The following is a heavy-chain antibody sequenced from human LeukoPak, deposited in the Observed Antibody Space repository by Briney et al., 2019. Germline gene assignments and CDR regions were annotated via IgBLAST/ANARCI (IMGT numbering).Heavy chain of an antibody. CDR3: ARDFPRYCSSTSCYRGSNWFDP. Sequence: ASVKVSCEASGYTFTSYGISWVRQATGQGLEWMGWISAYNGNTNYAQKLQGRVTMTTDTSTSTAYMELRSLRSDDTAVYYCARDFPRYCSSTSCYRGSNWFDPWGQGTLVTVSS. V-gene: IGHV1-18*01. J-gene: IGHJ5*02. CDR2: ISAYNGNT. CDR1: GYTFTSYG. D-gene: IGHD2-2*01.